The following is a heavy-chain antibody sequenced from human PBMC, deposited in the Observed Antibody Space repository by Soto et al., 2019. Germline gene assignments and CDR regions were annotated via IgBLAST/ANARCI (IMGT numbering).Heavy chain of an antibody. D-gene: IGHD3-22*01. CDR3: ARGRDSSGYYSKYYFDY. J-gene: IGHJ4*02. CDR2: IYYSGST. V-gene: IGHV4-31*03. Sequence: QVQLQESGPGLVKPSQTLSLTCTVSGGSISSGGYYWSWIRQHPGKGLEWIGYIYYSGSTYYNPSLKSRVTISVDTSKNQFSLKLSSVTAADTAVYYCARGRDSSGYYSKYYFDYWGQGTLDTVSS. CDR1: GGSISSGGYY.